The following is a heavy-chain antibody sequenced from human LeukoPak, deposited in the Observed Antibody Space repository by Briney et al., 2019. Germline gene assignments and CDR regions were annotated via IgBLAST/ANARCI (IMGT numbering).Heavy chain of an antibody. D-gene: IGHD3-10*01. V-gene: IGHV4-34*01. Sequence: SETLPLTCAVYGGSFSGYYWSWIRQPPGKGLEWIGEINHSGSTNYNPSLKSRVTISVDTSKNQFSLKLSSVTAADTAKYYCARRKVRGVIIIRIFDYWGQGTLVTVSS. CDR1: GGSFSGYY. J-gene: IGHJ4*02. CDR3: ARRKVRGVIIIRIFDY. CDR2: INHSGST.